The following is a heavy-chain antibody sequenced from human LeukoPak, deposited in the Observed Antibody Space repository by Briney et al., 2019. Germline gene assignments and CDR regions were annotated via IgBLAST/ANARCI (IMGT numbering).Heavy chain of an antibody. CDR3: SKWGDYDVLTGYYDSDF. Sequence: GGSLRLSCAASGFTFNNYAMSWVRQAPGKGLEWVSAILGSGRSAYYADSVKGRFTISRDNSKNSLFLQMNSLRDEDTALYYCSKWGDYDVLTGYYDSDFWGQGTLVTVSA. J-gene: IGHJ4*02. CDR2: ILGSGRSA. V-gene: IGHV3-23*01. D-gene: IGHD3-9*01. CDR1: GFTFNNYA.